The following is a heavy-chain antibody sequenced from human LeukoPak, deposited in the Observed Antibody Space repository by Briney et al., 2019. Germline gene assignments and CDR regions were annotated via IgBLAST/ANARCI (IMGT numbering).Heavy chain of an antibody. CDR3: ARAAYYDILTGTPYYYYMDV. CDR1: GYTFTGYY. V-gene: IGHV1-2*02. Sequence: ASVKVSYKASGYTFTGYYMHLVRQAPGQGLEWMGWINPNSGGTNYAQKLQGRVTMTTDTSTSTAYMELSSLRSEDTAVYYCARAAYYDILTGTPYYYYMDVWGKGTTVTISS. D-gene: IGHD3-9*01. J-gene: IGHJ6*03. CDR2: INPNSGGT.